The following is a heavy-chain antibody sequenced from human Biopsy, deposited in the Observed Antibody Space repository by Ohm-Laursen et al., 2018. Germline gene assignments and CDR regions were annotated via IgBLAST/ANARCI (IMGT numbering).Heavy chain of an antibody. D-gene: IGHD5-18*01. Sequence: SSLRLSCAASGFTFSSHGMHWVRQAPGKGLEWVAHFSYDGINKHYADSVKGRFTISRDNSRDTLYLQMSSLRAEDTAVYYCAKDRYNYTPIGGFSMDVWGQGTTVTVSS. V-gene: IGHV3-30*18. CDR2: FSYDGINK. CDR3: AKDRYNYTPIGGFSMDV. J-gene: IGHJ6*02. CDR1: GFTFSSHG.